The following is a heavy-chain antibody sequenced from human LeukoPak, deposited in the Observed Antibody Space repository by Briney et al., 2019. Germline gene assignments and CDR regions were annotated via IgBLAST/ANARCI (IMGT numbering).Heavy chain of an antibody. J-gene: IGHJ4*02. CDR1: GGTFSSYA. D-gene: IGHD6-13*01. CDR2: INPNSGGT. V-gene: IGHV1-2*04. Sequence: GSSVKVSCKASGGTFSSYAISWVRQAPGQGLEWMGWINPNSGGTNYAQKFQGWVTMTRDTSISTAYMELSRLRSDDTAVYYCARGSSSSWYSGDYWGQGTLVTVSS. CDR3: ARGSSSSWYSGDY.